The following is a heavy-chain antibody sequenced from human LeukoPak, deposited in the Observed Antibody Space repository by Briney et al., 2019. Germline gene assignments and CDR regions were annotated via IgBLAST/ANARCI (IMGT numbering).Heavy chain of an antibody. D-gene: IGHD6-19*01. V-gene: IGHV3-49*04. CDR3: SRAYSTGWLGINDY. CDR2: IRNKANGGTA. CDR1: GFTFSDYA. J-gene: IGHJ4*02. Sequence: PGGSLRLSCTASGFTFSDYAMTWVRQAPGKGLEWVGFIRNKANGGTADYAASVNGRFTISRDDSKTIAYLQMNSLKTEDTAVYFCSRAYSTGWLGINDYWGQGALVTVSS.